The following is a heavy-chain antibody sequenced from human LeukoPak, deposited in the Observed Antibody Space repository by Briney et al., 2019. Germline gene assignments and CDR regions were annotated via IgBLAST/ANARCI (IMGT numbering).Heavy chain of an antibody. Sequence: GGSLRLSCAASGFTFSSYWMSWVRQAPGKGLEWVANIKQDGSEKYYVDSVKGRFTISRDNAKNSLYLQMNSLRAEDTAVYYCAKGEQRYYDSSGYYYYWGQGTLVTVSS. D-gene: IGHD3-22*01. V-gene: IGHV3-7*01. CDR3: AKGEQRYYDSSGYYYY. CDR2: IKQDGSEK. CDR1: GFTFSSYW. J-gene: IGHJ4*02.